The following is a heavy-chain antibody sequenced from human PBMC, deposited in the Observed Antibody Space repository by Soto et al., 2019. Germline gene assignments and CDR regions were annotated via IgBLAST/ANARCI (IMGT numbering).Heavy chain of an antibody. Sequence: ASVKVSCKASGYTFSSYGISWVRQAPGQGLEWMGWISAYNGNTNYAQKLQGRVTMTTDTSTSTAYMELRSLRSDDTAVYYCASSPVVSPKLWYFDLWGRGTLVTVSS. CDR2: ISAYNGNT. J-gene: IGHJ2*01. CDR3: ASSPVVSPKLWYFDL. CDR1: GYTFSSYG. V-gene: IGHV1-18*01. D-gene: IGHD2-15*01.